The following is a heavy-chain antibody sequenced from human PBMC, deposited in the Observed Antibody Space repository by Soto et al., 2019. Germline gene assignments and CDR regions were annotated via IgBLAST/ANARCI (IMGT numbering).Heavy chain of an antibody. CDR1: GQSFSGHT. J-gene: IGHJ4*02. CDR2: ISQSGST. CDR3: ARGSGIAVIPGELEDVHYDY. Sequence: QVQLQQWGAGLLKPSETLSLTCAVYGQSFSGHTWSWIRQSPGKGLEWIGEISQSGSTYYNPSLKTRVTISADTSMNQCSLTLKSVTAADTGVFYCARGSGIAVIPGELEDVHYDYWGQGTLVSVSS. V-gene: IGHV4-34*01. D-gene: IGHD2-2*01.